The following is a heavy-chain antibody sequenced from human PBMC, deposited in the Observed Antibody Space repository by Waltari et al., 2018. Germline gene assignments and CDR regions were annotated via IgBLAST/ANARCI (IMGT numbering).Heavy chain of an antibody. J-gene: IGHJ4*02. V-gene: IGHV4-39*01. Sequence: QMQLQESGPGLVKPSETLSLTCSVFGGSISTSAFHWGWLRQPPGAGREWIGSFYYSGGPYYSPSFKSRVTISMDPSKNQFSLKLESLTAADTAVYYCARHNNGWHYDILTAYYNLWGQGTRVLVSS. CDR1: GGSISTSAFH. D-gene: IGHD3-9*01. CDR2: FYYSGGP. CDR3: ARHNNGWHYDILTAYYNL.